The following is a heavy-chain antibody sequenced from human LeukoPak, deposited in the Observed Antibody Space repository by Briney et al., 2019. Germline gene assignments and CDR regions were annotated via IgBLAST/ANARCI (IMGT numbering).Heavy chain of an antibody. CDR1: GYTFTSYD. Sequence: GASVKVSCKASGYTFTSYDIHWVRQATGQGLEWMGRMNPNSGNLGYAQRFQSRLTMTRNTSISTAYMVLSSLNSGDTAVYYCARRNIGYSFDPWGQGTPVTVSS. CDR2: MNPNSGNL. D-gene: IGHD2-15*01. V-gene: IGHV1-8*01. J-gene: IGHJ5*02. CDR3: ARRNIGYSFDP.